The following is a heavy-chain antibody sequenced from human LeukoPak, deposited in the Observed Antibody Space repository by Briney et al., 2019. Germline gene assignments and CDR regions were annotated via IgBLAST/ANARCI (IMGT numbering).Heavy chain of an antibody. J-gene: IGHJ4*02. CDR3: ARDRDGYNYAFDY. V-gene: IGHV1-2*02. CDR1: GYTFTGYY. D-gene: IGHD5-24*01. CDR2: INPNSGGT. Sequence: AASVKVSCKASGYTFTGYYMHWVRQAPGQGLEWMGWINPNSGGTNYAQKFQGRVTMTRDMCISTAYMELSRLRSDDTAVYYCARDRDGYNYAFDYWGQGTLVTVSS.